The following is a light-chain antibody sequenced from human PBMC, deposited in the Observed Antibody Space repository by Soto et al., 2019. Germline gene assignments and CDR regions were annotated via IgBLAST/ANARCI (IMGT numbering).Light chain of an antibody. CDR1: QFIDDF. J-gene: IGKJ1*01. CDR3: QHSYVTPWT. V-gene: IGKV1-39*01. Sequence: DIQVTQSPSSLSASVGDRVTITCRASQFIDDFVKWFQQRPGKAPKLLIYAASSLQSGGPSRFSRSASGTDLTLTTANLQTEDVATYYCQHSYVTPWTFGQGTMVEIK. CDR2: AAS.